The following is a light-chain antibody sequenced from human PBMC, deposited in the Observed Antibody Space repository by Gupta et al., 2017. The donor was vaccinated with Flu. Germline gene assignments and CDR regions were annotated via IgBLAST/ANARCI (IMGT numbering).Light chain of an antibody. CDR3: GTWDSSMSAWV. CDR1: SSNIGNNY. CDR2: ENN. J-gene: IGLJ3*02. Sequence: QSVLTQPPSVSAAPGQKVTISCSGRSSNIGNNYVSWYQQLPGTAPKLLIYENNKRPSGIPDRFSGSKSGTSATLGIXGXQTGEEXDYYCGTWDSSMSAWVFGGGTKLTVL. V-gene: IGLV1-51*02.